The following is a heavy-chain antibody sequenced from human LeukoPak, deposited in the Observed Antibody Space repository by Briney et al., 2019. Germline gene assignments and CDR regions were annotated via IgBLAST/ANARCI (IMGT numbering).Heavy chain of an antibody. CDR3: TTEYYYDSSGLFDY. D-gene: IGHD3-22*01. CDR1: GFTFSNAW. V-gene: IGHV3-15*01. CDR2: IKKKTDGGTT. J-gene: IGHJ4*02. Sequence: GGSLRLSCTVSGFTFSNAWMGWVRQAPGKGLEWVGRIKKKTDGGTTDYAAPVKGRFTISRDDSKDTLYLQMNSLKTEDTAVYYCTTEYYYDSSGLFDYWGQGTLVTVSS.